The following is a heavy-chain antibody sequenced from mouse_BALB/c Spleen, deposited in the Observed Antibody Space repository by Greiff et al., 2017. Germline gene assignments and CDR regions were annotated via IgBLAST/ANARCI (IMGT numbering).Heavy chain of an antibody. Sequence: QVQLKESGAELARPGASVKMSCKASGYTFTSYTMHWVKQRPGQGLEWIGYINSSSVYTNYNQKFKDKATLTADKSSSTAYMQLSSLTSEDSAVYYCARSDGLLDYWGQGTTLTVSS. CDR2: INSSSVYT. V-gene: IGHV1-4*01. D-gene: IGHD2-3*01. CDR1: GYTFTSYT. CDR3: ARSDGLLDY. J-gene: IGHJ2*01.